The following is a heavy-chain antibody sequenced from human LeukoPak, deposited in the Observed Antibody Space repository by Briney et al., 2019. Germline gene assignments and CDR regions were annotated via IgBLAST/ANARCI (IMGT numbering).Heavy chain of an antibody. D-gene: IGHD6-6*01. CDR3: AYSSSLYYFDY. J-gene: IGHJ4*02. V-gene: IGHV1-46*03. Sequence: ASVKVSCKASGYTFTSYYMHWVRQAPGQGLEWMGIINPSGGNTSYAQKFQGRVTMTRDTSTSTVYMELSSLRSEDTAVYYCAYSSSLYYFDYWGQGTLVTVSS. CDR2: INPSGGNT. CDR1: GYTFTSYY.